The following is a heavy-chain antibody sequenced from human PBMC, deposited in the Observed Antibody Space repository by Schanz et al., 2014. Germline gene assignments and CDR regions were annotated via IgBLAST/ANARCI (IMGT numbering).Heavy chain of an antibody. CDR2: IGGDASRT. Sequence: EVHLVESGGGLVQPGGSLRLSCAASGFTFITFAMSWVRQAPGKGPEWVSAIGGDASRTYYADSVKGRFTISRDNSKSTLYPQRNSWRADDTAVYSCARPPPLVRGIAGWFGPWGQGSLVTVSS. CDR1: GFTFITFA. D-gene: IGHD3-10*01. J-gene: IGHJ5*02. CDR3: ARPPPLVRGIAGWFGP. V-gene: IGHV3-23*04.